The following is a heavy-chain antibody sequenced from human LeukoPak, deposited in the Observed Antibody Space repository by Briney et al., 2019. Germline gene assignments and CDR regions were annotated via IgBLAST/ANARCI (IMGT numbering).Heavy chain of an antibody. CDR2: IKQDATEK. D-gene: IGHD6-19*01. Sequence: GGSLRLSCAASGFTSSNFWMSWVRQVPGKGLEWVANIKQDATEKYYVDSVKGRFTISRDNAKNSLYLQMNSLRAEDTALYYCAKGREAVAGTSDAFDIWGQGTMVTVSS. CDR1: GFTSSNFW. CDR3: AKGREAVAGTSDAFDI. V-gene: IGHV3-7*03. J-gene: IGHJ3*02.